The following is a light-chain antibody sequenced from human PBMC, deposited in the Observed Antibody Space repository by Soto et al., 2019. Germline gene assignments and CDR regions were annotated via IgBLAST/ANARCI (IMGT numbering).Light chain of an antibody. CDR2: GAS. V-gene: IGKV3-15*01. J-gene: IGKJ4*01. CDR3: QQNNKWPPVT. Sequence: EVVMTQSPATVSVSPGEGVTLSCRASQTISNDLAWYQQKPGQAPRLLIYGASTRATGVPARFSGGGSGTEFTLALSSLQSEDSAFYYCQQNNKWPPVTFGGGTKVEIK. CDR1: QTISND.